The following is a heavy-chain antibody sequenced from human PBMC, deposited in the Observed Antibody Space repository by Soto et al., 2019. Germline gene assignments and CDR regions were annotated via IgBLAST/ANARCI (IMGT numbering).Heavy chain of an antibody. J-gene: IGHJ5*01. Sequence: EVQLLESGGGKVQPGGSPRLSCAASGFSFSSYAMAWVRQAPGKGLEWVSLIGGSGEGTHYTDSVRGRFSISRDNSQNTLFLQMNSLRADDTAIYYCAKDSAGWFAS. CDR2: IGGSGEGT. V-gene: IGHV3-23*01. CDR1: GFSFSSYA. CDR3: AKDSAGWFAS. D-gene: IGHD2-15*01.